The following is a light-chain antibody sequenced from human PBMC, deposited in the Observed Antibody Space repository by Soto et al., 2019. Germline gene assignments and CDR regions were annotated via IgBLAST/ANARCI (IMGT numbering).Light chain of an antibody. J-gene: IGKJ4*01. V-gene: IGKV3-15*01. CDR2: GAS. CDR3: KQNNKWPPVT. Sequence: EVVMTQSPATVSVSPGEGVTLSCRASQTISNDLAWYQQKPGQAPRLLIYGASTRATGVPARFSGGGSGTEFTLTISSRQSEDFAFYSCKQNNKWPPVTFGGGTKVEIK. CDR1: QTISND.